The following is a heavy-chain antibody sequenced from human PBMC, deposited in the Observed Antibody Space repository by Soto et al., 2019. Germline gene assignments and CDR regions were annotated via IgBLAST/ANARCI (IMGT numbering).Heavy chain of an antibody. V-gene: IGHV1-18*01. J-gene: IGHJ6*02. Sequence: QVQLVQSGVEVREPGASVKVSCKAVRYIFTNYGVSWVRQAPGQGLEWMGWITTYNGNTEYAQKFQGRVTMTTDASTSTAYIELGSLRSDDTASYYCARALTGYGMDVWGQGTTFTVSS. CDR3: ARALTGYGMDV. CDR1: RYIFTNYG. CDR2: ITTYNGNT.